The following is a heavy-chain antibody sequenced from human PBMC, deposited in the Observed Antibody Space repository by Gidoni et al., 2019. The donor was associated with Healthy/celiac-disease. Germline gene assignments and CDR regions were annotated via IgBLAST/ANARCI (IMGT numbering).Heavy chain of an antibody. V-gene: IGHV3-74*01. J-gene: IGHJ5*02. CDR2: INSDGSST. CDR1: GFTFSSYW. D-gene: IGHD3-10*01. CDR3: ARDPLTVRGVIITS. Sequence: EVQLVESGGGLVQPGWSLRLSCAASGFTFSSYWMHWVRQAPGKGLVWVSRINSDGSSTSYADSVKGRFTISRDNAKNTLYLQMNSLRAEDTAVYYCARDPLTVRGVIITSWGQGTLVTVSS.